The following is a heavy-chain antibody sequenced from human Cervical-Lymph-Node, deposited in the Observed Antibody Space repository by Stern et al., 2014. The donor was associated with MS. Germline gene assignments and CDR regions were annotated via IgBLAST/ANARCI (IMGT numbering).Heavy chain of an antibody. CDR2: TYWDDDK. Sequence: QVTLKESGPTLVKPTQSLTLTCTFSGFSLTTGGVGVGWLRPPPGKALEWLAATYWDDDKRYSPSLKSRLAITKDTSKNQVVLSMTDMYLVDTATYYDAHTFYRDSSVYYQHCFDPWGQGTLVTVSS. CDR3: AHTFYRDSSVYYQHCFDP. V-gene: IGHV2-5*02. D-gene: IGHD3-22*01. CDR1: GFSLTTGGVG. J-gene: IGHJ5*02.